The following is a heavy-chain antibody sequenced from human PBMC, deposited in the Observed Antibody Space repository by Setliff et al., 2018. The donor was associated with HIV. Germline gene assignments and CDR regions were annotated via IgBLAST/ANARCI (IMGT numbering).Heavy chain of an antibody. CDR3: AWGMTAIPEY. V-gene: IGHV4-34*01. CDR1: GGSFSGYF. D-gene: IGHD2-21*02. Sequence: SETLSLTCAVYGGSFSGYFCIWVRQPPGEGLEWIGEISHSGSTNYNPSLESRVTISLDTSNKQFSLHLSSATAADTAVYYCAWGMTAIPEYWGQGTLVTV. CDR2: ISHSGST. J-gene: IGHJ4*02.